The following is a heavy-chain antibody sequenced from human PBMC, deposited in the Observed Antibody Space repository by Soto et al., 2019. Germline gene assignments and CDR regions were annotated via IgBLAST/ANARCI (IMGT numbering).Heavy chain of an antibody. V-gene: IGHV3-11*01. Sequence: QVQLVVSGGGLVKPGGSLRISCAASGFTFSDYYISWIRQAPGKGLEWVSYISCCGSIIYYTDSLKGRFTISRDNAKNSVYLQMNSPRAEATAVYYCALAGYDSTFNAVTPLSAGHFWGQGTLVTVSS. CDR1: GFTFSDYY. CDR2: ISCCGSII. J-gene: IGHJ4*02. CDR3: ALAGYDSTFNAVTPLSAGHF. D-gene: IGHD2-2*01.